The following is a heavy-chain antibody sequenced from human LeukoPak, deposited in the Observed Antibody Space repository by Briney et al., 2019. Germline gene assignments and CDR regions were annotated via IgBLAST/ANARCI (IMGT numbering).Heavy chain of an antibody. V-gene: IGHV4-39*01. CDR3: AGQYCSSTSCYYNWFDP. CDR2: IYYSGST. CDR1: GGSISSSSYY. J-gene: IGHJ5*02. Sequence: SETLSLTCTVSGGSISSSSYYWGWIRQPPGKGLERIGSIYYSGSTYYNPSLKSRVTISVDTSKNQFSLKLSSVTAADTAVYYCAGQYCSSTSCYYNWFDPWGQGTLVTVSS. D-gene: IGHD2-2*01.